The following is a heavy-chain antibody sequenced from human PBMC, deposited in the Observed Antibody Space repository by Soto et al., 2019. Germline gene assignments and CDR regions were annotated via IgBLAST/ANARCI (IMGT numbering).Heavy chain of an antibody. J-gene: IGHJ4*02. CDR2: IYYSGST. CDR1: GGSISSGDYY. V-gene: IGHV4-30-4*01. Sequence: SETLSLTCTVSGGSISSGDYYWSWIRHPPGKGLEWIGYIYYSGSTYYSPSLKSRVTISVDTSKNQFSLKLSSVTAADTAVYYCARVGGFGATTIDYWGQGTLVTVSS. CDR3: ARVGGFGATTIDY. D-gene: IGHD3-10*01.